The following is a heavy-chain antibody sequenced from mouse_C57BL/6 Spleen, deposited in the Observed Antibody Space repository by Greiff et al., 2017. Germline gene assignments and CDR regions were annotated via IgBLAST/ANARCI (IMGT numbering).Heavy chain of an antibody. D-gene: IGHD1-1*01. CDR3: ARIITTVVPDY. CDR1: GYTFTDYN. V-gene: IGHV1-22*01. J-gene: IGHJ2*01. Sequence: EVQLQQSGPELVKPGASVKMSCKASGYTFTDYNMHWVKQSHGKSLEWIGYINPNNGGTSYNQKFKGKATLTVNKSSSTAYMELRSLTSEASAVYYCARIITTVVPDYWGQGTTLTVSS. CDR2: INPNNGGT.